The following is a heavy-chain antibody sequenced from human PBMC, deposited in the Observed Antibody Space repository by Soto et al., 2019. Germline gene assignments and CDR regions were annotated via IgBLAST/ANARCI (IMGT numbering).Heavy chain of an antibody. Sequence: GSLRLSCAASGFTFSDYYMSWIRQAPGKGLEWVSYISSSSSYTNYADSVKGRFTISRDNAKNSLYLQMNSLRAEDTAVYYCARDKSGSGSKVGMDVWGQGTTVTVSS. CDR3: ARDKSGSGSKVGMDV. CDR1: GFTFSDYY. V-gene: IGHV3-11*06. J-gene: IGHJ6*02. CDR2: ISSSSSYT. D-gene: IGHD1-26*01.